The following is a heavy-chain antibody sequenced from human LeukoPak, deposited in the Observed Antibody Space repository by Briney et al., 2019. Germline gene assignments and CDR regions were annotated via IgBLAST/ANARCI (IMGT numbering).Heavy chain of an antibody. Sequence: GASVTLSCTASGGTFSSYTISWVRQAPGQGLEWMGRIIPILGIANYAQKFQGRVTITADKSTSTAYMELSSLRSEDTAVDYCARVLTDNWNWFDPWGQGTLVTVSS. V-gene: IGHV1-69*02. CDR3: ARVLTDNWNWFDP. D-gene: IGHD1-20*01. CDR2: IIPILGIA. CDR1: GGTFSSYT. J-gene: IGHJ5*02.